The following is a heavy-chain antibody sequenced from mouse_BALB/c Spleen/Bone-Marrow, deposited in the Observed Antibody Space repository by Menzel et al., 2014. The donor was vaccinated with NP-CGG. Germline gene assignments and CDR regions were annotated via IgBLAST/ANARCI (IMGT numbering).Heavy chain of an antibody. D-gene: IGHD1-1*01. CDR3: ARGGYGSSYWFAY. J-gene: IGHJ3*01. Sequence: EVQLVVSGGGLVQPGGSLKLSCAASGFDFSRYWMSWVRQAPGKGLEWIGEINPDSSTINYTPSLKDKFIISRDNAKNTLYLQMSKVRSEDTALYYCARGGYGSSYWFAYWGQGTLVTVSA. CDR1: GFDFSRYW. CDR2: INPDSSTI. V-gene: IGHV4-1*02.